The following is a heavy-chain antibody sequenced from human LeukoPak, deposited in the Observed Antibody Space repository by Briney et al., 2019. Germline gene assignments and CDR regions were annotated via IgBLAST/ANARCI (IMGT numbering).Heavy chain of an antibody. D-gene: IGHD2-2*01. V-gene: IGHV3-33*01. CDR3: STSDGPWSVVIPMRMLGDV. CDR1: GFTFSNYA. J-gene: IGHJ6*04. CDR2: IWYDGSSK. Sequence: GGSLRLSCAASGFTFSNYAMHWVRQAPGKGLEWVAVIWYDGSSKYYADSVKGRFTISRGNSKNTLYLQMNSLRADDTAVYYCSTSDGPWSVVIPMRMLGDVWGKRTTVTVSS.